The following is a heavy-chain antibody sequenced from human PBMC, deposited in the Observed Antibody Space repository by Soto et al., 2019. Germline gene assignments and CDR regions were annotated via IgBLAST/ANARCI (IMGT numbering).Heavy chain of an antibody. CDR2: IIPIFGTA. V-gene: IGHV1-69*13. CDR1: GGTFSSYA. CDR3: ARDLVREALDY. J-gene: IGHJ4*02. Sequence: GASLKVSCKAAGGTFSSYAISWVRQAPGQGLEWMGGIIPIFGTANYAQKFQGRVTITADESTSTAYMELSSLRSEDTAVYYCARDLVREALDYWGQGTLVTAPQ. D-gene: IGHD1-26*01.